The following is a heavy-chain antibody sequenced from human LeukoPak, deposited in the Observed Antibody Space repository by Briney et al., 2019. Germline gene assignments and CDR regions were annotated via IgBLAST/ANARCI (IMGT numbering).Heavy chain of an antibody. D-gene: IGHD6-19*01. J-gene: IGHJ6*03. CDR1: GYTFTSYD. V-gene: IGHV1-8*01. Sequence: GASVKVSCKASGYTFTSYDINWVRQATGKGHEWMGWMKPNSGNTGYAQKFQGRVTMTRNTSISTAYMELSSLRSEDTAVYYCARVEQWLVQGYYYYMDVWGKGTTVTVSS. CDR2: MKPNSGNT. CDR3: ARVEQWLVQGYYYYMDV.